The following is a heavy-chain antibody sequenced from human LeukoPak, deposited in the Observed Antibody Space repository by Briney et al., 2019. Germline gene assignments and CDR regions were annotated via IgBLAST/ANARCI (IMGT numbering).Heavy chain of an antibody. D-gene: IGHD5-24*01. J-gene: IGHJ4*02. CDR3: ARVAGGYNLFDY. V-gene: IGHV3-21*01. Sequence: PGGSLRLSCAASGFTFSSYAMNWVRQAPGKGLEWVSSISSSSSYIYYADSVKGRFTISRDNAKNSLYLQMNSLRAEDTAVYYCARVAGGYNLFDYWGQGTLVTVSS. CDR2: ISSSSSYI. CDR1: GFTFSSYA.